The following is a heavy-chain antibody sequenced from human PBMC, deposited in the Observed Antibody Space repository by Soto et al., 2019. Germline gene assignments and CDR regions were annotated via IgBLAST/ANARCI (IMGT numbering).Heavy chain of an antibody. J-gene: IGHJ5*02. CDR3: ARGVGSSWYDPRDP. CDR1: GGTFSSYA. D-gene: IGHD6-13*01. CDR2: ISPIFGTA. V-gene: IGHV1-69*06. Sequence: QVQLVQSRAEVKKPGSSVKVSCKASGGTFSSYAISWVRQAPGQGLEWMGGISPIFGTANYAQKFQGRVTITADKYKSTAYMELSSLRSEYTAVYYCARGVGSSWYDPRDPWGQGPLVTVSS.